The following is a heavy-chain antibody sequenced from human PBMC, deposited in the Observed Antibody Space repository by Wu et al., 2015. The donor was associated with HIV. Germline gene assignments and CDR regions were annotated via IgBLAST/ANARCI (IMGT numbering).Heavy chain of an antibody. CDR2: INPNSGGT. J-gene: IGHJ1*01. D-gene: IGHD6-13*01. CDR1: GYTFTGYY. CDR3: AREGGAIAAAGTPAEYFQH. Sequence: QVQLVQSGAEVKKPGSSVKVSCKASGYTFTGYYMHWVRQAPGQGLEWMGWINPNSGGTNYAQKFQGRVTMTRDTSISTAYMELSRLRSDDTAVYYCAREGGAIAAAGTPAEYFQHWGQGTLVTVSS. V-gene: IGHV1-2*02.